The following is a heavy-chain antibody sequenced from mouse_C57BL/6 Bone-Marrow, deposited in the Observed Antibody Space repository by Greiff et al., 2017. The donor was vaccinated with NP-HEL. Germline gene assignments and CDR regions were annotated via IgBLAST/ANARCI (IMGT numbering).Heavy chain of an antibody. J-gene: IGHJ2*01. CDR2: IDPSDSYP. V-gene: IGHV1-69*01. CDR3: AREVYYGNY. D-gene: IGHD2-1*01. CDR1: GYTFTSYW. Sequence: QVQLQQPGAELVMPGASVKLSCKASGYTFTSYWMHWVKQRPGQGLEWIGEIDPSDSYPNYNQKFKGKSTLTVDKSSSTAYMQLSSLKSEDSAVYYCAREVYYGNYWGQGTTLTVSS.